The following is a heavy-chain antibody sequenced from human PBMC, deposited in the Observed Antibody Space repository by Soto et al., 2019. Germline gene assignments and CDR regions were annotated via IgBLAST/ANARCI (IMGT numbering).Heavy chain of an antibody. Sequence: SETLSLTCTVSGGSIGRGDYYWSGIRQPPGKGLEWIGDINYSGSTNYNPSLTRRATISVDTSKNQVSLKLTSVTAADTAVYYCARLASGWQYYYFDFWGRGTPVTVSS. CDR2: INYSGST. V-gene: IGHV4-30-4*01. D-gene: IGHD6-19*01. J-gene: IGHJ2*01. CDR1: GGSIGRGDYY. CDR3: ARLASGWQYYYFDF.